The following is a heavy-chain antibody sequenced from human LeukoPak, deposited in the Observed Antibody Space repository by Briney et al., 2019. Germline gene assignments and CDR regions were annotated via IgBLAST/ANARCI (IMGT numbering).Heavy chain of an antibody. V-gene: IGHV1-2*02. D-gene: IGHD3-9*01. Sequence: ASVKVSCKASGYTFTGYYMHWVRQAHGQGLEWMGCINPNSGGTNYAQKFQGRVTMTRDTSISTAYMELSRLRSDDTAVYYCARGPYDILTGYPSYYMDVWGKGTTVTVSS. CDR1: GYTFTGYY. J-gene: IGHJ6*03. CDR2: INPNSGGT. CDR3: ARGPYDILTGYPSYYMDV.